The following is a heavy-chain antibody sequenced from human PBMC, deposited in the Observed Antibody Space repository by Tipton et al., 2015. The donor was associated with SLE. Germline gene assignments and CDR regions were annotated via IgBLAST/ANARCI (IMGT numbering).Heavy chain of an antibody. Sequence: TLSLTCTVYGGSFSDYYWSWIRQPPGKGLEWIGEINHSGRIDYNPSLMSRVTISEATSKNQFSLTLTSVTAADTAVYYCARAIDCSRGNCFSSLDSWGQGTLVAVSA. CDR2: INHSGRI. J-gene: IGHJ4*02. D-gene: IGHD2-15*01. CDR3: ARAIDCSRGNCFSSLDS. V-gene: IGHV4-34*01. CDR1: GGSFSDYY.